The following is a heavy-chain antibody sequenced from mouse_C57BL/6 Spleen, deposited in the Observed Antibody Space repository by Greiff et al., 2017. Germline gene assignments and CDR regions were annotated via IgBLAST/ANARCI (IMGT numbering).Heavy chain of an antibody. Sequence: QVQLQQPGAELVRPGSSVKLSCKASGYTFTSYWMDWVKQRPGQGLEWIGNIYPSDSETHYNQNFKDKATLTVDKSSSTAYMQLSSLTSEDSAVYYCARSDDYDFDYWGQGTTLTVSS. D-gene: IGHD2-4*01. CDR2: IYPSDSET. CDR1: GYTFTSYW. CDR3: ARSDDYDFDY. J-gene: IGHJ2*01. V-gene: IGHV1-61*01.